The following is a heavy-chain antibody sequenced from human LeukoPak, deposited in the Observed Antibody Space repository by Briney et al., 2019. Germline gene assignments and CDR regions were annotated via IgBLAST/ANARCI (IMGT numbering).Heavy chain of an antibody. D-gene: IGHD3/OR15-3a*01. Sequence: GGSLRLSCAASGFTVSNNYLSWVRQAPGKGLEWVSVIYADGRTFHADSVKGRFTISRDNSKNTLFLQMNSPRAEDTAVYYCARDPLDYASPQHWGQGTLVTVSS. CDR2: IYADGRT. V-gene: IGHV3-53*01. J-gene: IGHJ1*01. CDR1: GFTVSNNY. CDR3: ARDPLDYASPQH.